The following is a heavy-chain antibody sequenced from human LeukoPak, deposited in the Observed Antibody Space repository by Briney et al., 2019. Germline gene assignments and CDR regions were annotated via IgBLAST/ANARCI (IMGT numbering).Heavy chain of an antibody. CDR1: GYTFTSYG. CDR2: ISAHNGNT. V-gene: IGHV1-18*04. Sequence: ASVKVSCKASGYTFTSYGISWVRQAPGQGLEWMGWISAHNGNTNYAQKLQGRVTMTTDTSTSTAYMELRSLRSDDTAVYYCAREAEGYCSGGSCYPEYFQHWGQGTLVTVSS. J-gene: IGHJ1*01. D-gene: IGHD2-15*01. CDR3: AREAEGYCSGGSCYPEYFQH.